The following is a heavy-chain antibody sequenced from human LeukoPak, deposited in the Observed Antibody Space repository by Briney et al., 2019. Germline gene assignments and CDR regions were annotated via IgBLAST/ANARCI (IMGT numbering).Heavy chain of an antibody. CDR2: ISSSGDSI. CDR1: GFSLTTYE. CDR3: ARDRRVGATWSVGAFDI. V-gene: IGHV3-48*03. Sequence: PGGSLRLSCAASGFSLTTYEMNWVRQAPGKGLEGVSYISSSGDSIYYADSVKGRFTISRDNAKNSLSLQMNSLRAEDPAIYYCARDRRVGATWSVGAFDIWGQGTTVTVSS. D-gene: IGHD1-26*01. J-gene: IGHJ3*02.